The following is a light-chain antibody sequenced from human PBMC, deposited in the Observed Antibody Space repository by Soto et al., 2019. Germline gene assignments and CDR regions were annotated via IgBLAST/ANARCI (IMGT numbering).Light chain of an antibody. V-gene: IGLV2-8*01. Sequence: QSVLAQPPSASGSRGQSVTISCTGTSSDVGSENFVSWYQQRPGKAPKLLIYEVSERPSGVPDRFSGSKSGNTASLTVSGLQAEDEADCYCGSYAGSHTFVFGTGTKVTVL. CDR3: GSYAGSHTFV. CDR1: SSDVGSENF. J-gene: IGLJ1*01. CDR2: EVS.